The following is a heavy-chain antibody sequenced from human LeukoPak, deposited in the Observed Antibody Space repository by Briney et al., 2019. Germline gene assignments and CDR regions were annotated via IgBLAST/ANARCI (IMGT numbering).Heavy chain of an antibody. CDR3: ARGLSLTDEVLTGYDYFDC. V-gene: IGHV4-34*01. CDR1: GGSFSGYY. CDR2: VNHSGST. D-gene: IGHD3-9*01. Sequence: PSETLCLACAVYGGSFSGYYWTWIRQPPGKGLEWSGEVNHSGSTKYNPSLKSRVTISVDTPKNQISLKLSSVTAADTAVYYCARGLSLTDEVLTGYDYFDCWDQATLVTAS. J-gene: IGHJ4*02.